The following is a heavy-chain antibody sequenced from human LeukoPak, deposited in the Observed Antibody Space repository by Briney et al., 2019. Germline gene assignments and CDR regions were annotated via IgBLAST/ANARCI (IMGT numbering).Heavy chain of an antibody. D-gene: IGHD3-10*01. Sequence: ASVKVSCRASGYTFTDYYIHWVRQAPGQGLEWMGWINSNRGVTNSAQNFQGRITLTRDTSISTAYMELSSLRSDDTAVYYCARDRASGTKYCFDPWCQGTLVTVS. V-gene: IGHV1-2*02. CDR1: GYTFTDYY. J-gene: IGHJ5*02. CDR2: INSNRGVT. CDR3: ARDRASGTKYCFDP.